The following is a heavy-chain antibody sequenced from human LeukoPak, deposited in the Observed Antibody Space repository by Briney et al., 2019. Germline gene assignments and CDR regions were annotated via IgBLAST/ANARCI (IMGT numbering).Heavy chain of an antibody. Sequence: GASVTVSCKPSGYSFTNYGITWVRQAPGQGLEWMGWISGYNSKPFYAQNFQGRVTMTTDTSTSTVYMEVRSLRSDDTAVYYCAIEMATIGAFDIWGQGTMVTVSS. V-gene: IGHV1-18*01. D-gene: IGHD5-24*01. CDR3: AIEMATIGAFDI. CDR1: GYSFTNYG. CDR2: ISGYNSKP. J-gene: IGHJ3*02.